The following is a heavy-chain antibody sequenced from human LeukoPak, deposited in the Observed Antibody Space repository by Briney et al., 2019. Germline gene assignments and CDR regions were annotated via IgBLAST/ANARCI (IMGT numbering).Heavy chain of an antibody. CDR3: ARSRRHYITMIVVANNWFDP. CDR2: INHSGST. V-gene: IGHV4-34*01. D-gene: IGHD3-22*01. J-gene: IGHJ5*02. CDR1: GGSFSGYY. Sequence: SETLSLTCAVYGGSFSGYYWSWLRQPPGKGLEWIGEINHSGSTNYNPSLKSRVTISVDTSKNQFSLKLSSVTAADTAVYYCARSRRHYITMIVVANNWFDPWGQGTLVTVSS.